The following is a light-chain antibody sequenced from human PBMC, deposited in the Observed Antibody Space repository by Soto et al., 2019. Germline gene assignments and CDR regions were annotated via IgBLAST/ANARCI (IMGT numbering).Light chain of an antibody. CDR1: SSDVGAYNY. CDR3: SSYPSSSTRYV. J-gene: IGLJ1*01. CDR2: DVS. Sequence: QSALTQPASVSGSPGQSITISCTGTSSDVGAYNYVSWYQQHPGKAPKLMIYDVSSRPSGVSNRFSGSKSGNTASLTISGLQAEDEADYYCSSYPSSSTRYVFGTGTKLTVL. V-gene: IGLV2-14*01.